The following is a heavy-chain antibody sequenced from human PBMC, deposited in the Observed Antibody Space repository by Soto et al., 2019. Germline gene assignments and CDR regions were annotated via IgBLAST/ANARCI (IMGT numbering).Heavy chain of an antibody. J-gene: IGHJ6*02. D-gene: IGHD6-13*01. V-gene: IGHV1-18*04. CDR1: GYTFTSYG. Sequence: QVQLVQSGAEVKKPGASVKVSCKASGYTFTSYGITWARQAPGQGLEWMGWISADNGNTNYAQKLQGRVTGTTDTCTRTADMELRSLRSDDTALYYCARVRITSHIAAPGNYYGMDVWGQWPTVTV. CDR3: ARVRITSHIAAPGNYYGMDV. CDR2: ISADNGNT.